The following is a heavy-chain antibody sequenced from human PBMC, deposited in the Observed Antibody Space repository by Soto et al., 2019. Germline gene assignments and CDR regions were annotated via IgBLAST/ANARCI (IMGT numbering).Heavy chain of an antibody. CDR1: GFTFRSYV. CDR3: ARWGTTGGLDV. V-gene: IGHV3-30*19. J-gene: IGHJ1*01. CDR2: TSYDGSGK. Sequence: QVQLVESGGGVVQPGTSLRVSCVGSGFTFRSYVIHWVRQAPGKGLEWVALTSYDGSGKYYGESVRGRFTISRDNSRNTVDLQMDSLRLEDTALYYCARWGTTGGLDVWGQGTLVSVSS. D-gene: IGHD3-16*01.